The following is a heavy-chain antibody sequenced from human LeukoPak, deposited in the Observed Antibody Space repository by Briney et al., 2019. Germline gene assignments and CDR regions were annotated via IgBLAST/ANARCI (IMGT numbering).Heavy chain of an antibody. Sequence: SETLSLTCTVSGDSISSYYWSWIRQPPGKGLEWIGYIYYSGSTNYNPSLKSRVTISVDTSKNQFSLKLSSVTAADTAVYYCARTSLVAARGLSLDYWGQGTLVTVSS. D-gene: IGHD6-6*01. J-gene: IGHJ4*02. CDR1: GDSISSYY. V-gene: IGHV4-59*01. CDR2: IYYSGST. CDR3: ARTSLVAARGLSLDY.